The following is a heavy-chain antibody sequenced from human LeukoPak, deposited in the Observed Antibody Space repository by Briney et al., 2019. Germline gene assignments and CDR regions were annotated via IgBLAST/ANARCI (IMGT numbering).Heavy chain of an antibody. CDR2: ISFDGSNK. CDR1: GFTFSSYG. D-gene: IGHD3-22*01. J-gene: IGHJ4*02. CDR3: ARDYDSSGSLDS. V-gene: IGHV3-30*03. Sequence: GGSLRLSCAASGFTFSSYGMRWVRQAPGKGLEWVAVISFDGSNKYYADSVKGRFTISRDNSKNTLYLQMNSLRAEDTAVYYCARDYDSSGSLDSWGQGTLVTVSS.